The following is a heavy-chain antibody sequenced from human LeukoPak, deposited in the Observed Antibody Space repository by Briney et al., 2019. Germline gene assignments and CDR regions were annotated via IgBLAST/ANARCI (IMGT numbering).Heavy chain of an antibody. D-gene: IGHD6-19*01. J-gene: IGHJ4*02. Sequence: ASVKVSCKASGYTFTGYYMHWVRQAPGQGLEWMGWINPNSGGTNYAQKFQGRVTMTRDTSISTAYMELSRLRSDDTAVYYCARAGGIAVAGEKSAYYSDYWGQGTLVTVSS. CDR2: INPNSGGT. CDR1: GYTFTGYY. CDR3: ARAGGIAVAGEKSAYYSDY. V-gene: IGHV1-2*02.